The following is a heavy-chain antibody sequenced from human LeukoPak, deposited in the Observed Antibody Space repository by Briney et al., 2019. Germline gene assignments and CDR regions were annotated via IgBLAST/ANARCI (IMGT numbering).Heavy chain of an antibody. CDR3: ARDGGVSGYDLLDY. Sequence: GGSLRLSCAASGFTFSSFWMTWVRQAPGKGLEWVANINQDGSEKYYVDSVKGRFTISRENAKNSVYLQMNSLRAEDTAVYYCARDGGVSGYDLLDYWGQGTLVTVSS. CDR2: INQDGSEK. V-gene: IGHV3-7*01. D-gene: IGHD5-12*01. CDR1: GFTFSSFW. J-gene: IGHJ4*02.